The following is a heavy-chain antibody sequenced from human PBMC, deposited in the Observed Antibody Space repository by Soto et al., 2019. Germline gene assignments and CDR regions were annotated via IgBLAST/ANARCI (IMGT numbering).Heavy chain of an antibody. CDR2: MSGGGGKT. CDR1: GFMFSSYV. CDR3: AKGFRSLEWYSLAPFDY. D-gene: IGHD3-3*01. Sequence: HPGGSLRLSCAAPGFMFSSYVMRWVRQAPGKGLEWVSDMSGGGGKTYYADSVKGRFTISRDTPKKTLYLQMNSLRIEDTAKYYCAKGFRSLEWYSLAPFDYWGQGALVTVSS. V-gene: IGHV3-23*01. J-gene: IGHJ4*02.